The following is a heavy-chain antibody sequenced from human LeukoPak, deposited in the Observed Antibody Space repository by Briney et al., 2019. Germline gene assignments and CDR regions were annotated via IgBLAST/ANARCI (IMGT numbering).Heavy chain of an antibody. CDR2: IRYDGSNK. CDR1: GFTFSNYG. J-gene: IGHJ4*02. CDR3: ARGTMIVVDSFDY. V-gene: IGHV3-30*02. Sequence: PGGSLRLSCAASGFTFSNYGMHWVRQTPGKGLEWVAFIRYDGSNKYYADSVKGRFTISRDNSKNTLYLQMNSLRAEDTAVYYCARGTMIVVDSFDYWGQGTLVTVSS. D-gene: IGHD3-22*01.